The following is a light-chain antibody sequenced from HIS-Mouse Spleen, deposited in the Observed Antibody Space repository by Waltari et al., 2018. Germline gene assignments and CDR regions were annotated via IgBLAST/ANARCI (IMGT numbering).Light chain of an antibody. Sequence: AIWMTQSPSLLSASTGDRVTISCRMSQCISSYLAWYQKKPGKAPELLIFAASTLQSGFPSRFSGSGSGTDFTLTISCLQSEDFATYYCQQYYSFPRTFGQGTKVEIK. CDR2: AAS. CDR1: QCISSY. CDR3: QQYYSFPRT. J-gene: IGKJ1*01. V-gene: IGKV1D-8*02.